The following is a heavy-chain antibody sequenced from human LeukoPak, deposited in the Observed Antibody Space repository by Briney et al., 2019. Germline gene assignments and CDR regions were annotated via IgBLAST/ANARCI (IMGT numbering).Heavy chain of an antibody. CDR2: IYYSGST. J-gene: IGHJ4*02. D-gene: IGHD3-3*01. CDR3: ARHRLRDFWSVFDY. Sequence: PSETLSLTCTVSGGSISSYYWSWIRQPPGKGLEGIGYIYYSGSTNYNPSLKSRVTISVDTSKNQFSLKLSSVTAADTAVYYCARHRLRDFWSVFDYWGQGTLVTVSS. V-gene: IGHV4-59*08. CDR1: GGSISSYY.